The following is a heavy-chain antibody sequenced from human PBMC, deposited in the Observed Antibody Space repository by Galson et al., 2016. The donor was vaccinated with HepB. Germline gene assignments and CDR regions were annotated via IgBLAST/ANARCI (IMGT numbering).Heavy chain of an antibody. CDR3: ARESTGSYFD. J-gene: IGHJ4*02. Sequence: SLRLSCAASGFILNSDWMNWVRQTPGKGLEWVANIRADGSVQYYVDSVRGQFTISRDSAKNSLYLQMSGLRVEETAVYYCARESTGSYFDWGQGTLVTVSS. D-gene: IGHD3-10*01. CDR2: IRADGSVQ. CDR1: GFILNSDW. V-gene: IGHV3-7*01.